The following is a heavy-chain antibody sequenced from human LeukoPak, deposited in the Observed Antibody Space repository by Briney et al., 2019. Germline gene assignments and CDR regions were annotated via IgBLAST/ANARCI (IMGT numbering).Heavy chain of an antibody. V-gene: IGHV3-23*01. CDR2: IGGSDANT. J-gene: IGHJ4*02. CDR3: ATHHTSRYSHYYFDF. Sequence: GGSLRLSCAASGFTFSSYAMTWVRQAPGKGLEWVSAIGGSDANTYYADSVKGRFAISRDNSKNALYLQMNSLRGEDTAVYYCATHHTSRYSHYYFDFWGQGTLVTVSS. D-gene: IGHD2-21*01. CDR1: GFTFSSYA.